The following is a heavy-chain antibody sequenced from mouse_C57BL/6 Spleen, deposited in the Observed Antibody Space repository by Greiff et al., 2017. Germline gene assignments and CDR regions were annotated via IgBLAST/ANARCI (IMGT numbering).Heavy chain of an antibody. CDR1: GYAFSSYW. Sequence: VQLVESGAELVKPGASVKISCKASGYAFSSYWMNWVKQRPGKGLEWIGQIYPGDGDTNYNGKFKGKATLTADKSSSTAYMQLSSLTSEDSAVYFCARELTTVVGGYFDYWGQGTTLTVSS. D-gene: IGHD1-1*01. CDR2: IYPGDGDT. J-gene: IGHJ2*01. CDR3: ARELTTVVGGYFDY. V-gene: IGHV1-80*01.